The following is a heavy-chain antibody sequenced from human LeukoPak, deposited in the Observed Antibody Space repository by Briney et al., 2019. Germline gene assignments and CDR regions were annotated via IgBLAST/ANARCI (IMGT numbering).Heavy chain of an antibody. CDR2: IYSGGST. V-gene: IGHV3-53*01. CDR3: ARDRAAAGTGWYFDL. D-gene: IGHD6-13*01. J-gene: IGHJ2*01. CDR1: GFTVSSNY. Sequence: SGGSLRLSCAASGFTVSSNYMSWVRQAPGKGLEWVSVIYSGGSTYYADSVKGRFTISRDNSKNTLYLQMNSLRAEDTAVYYCARDRAAAGTGWYFDLWGRGTLVTVSS.